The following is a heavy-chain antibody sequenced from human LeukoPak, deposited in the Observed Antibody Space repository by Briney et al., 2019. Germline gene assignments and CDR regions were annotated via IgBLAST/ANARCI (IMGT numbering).Heavy chain of an antibody. CDR2: IRSNAYGGTT. J-gene: IGHJ6*04. D-gene: IGHD5-18*01. CDR1: GFNFGDYA. V-gene: IGHV3-49*03. Sequence: GGSLRLSCTASGFNFGDYAMSWFRQAPGKGLEWVGFIRSNAYGGTTEYAASVKGRFTISRDDYKSIAYLQMNSLKTEDTAVYYCTRARGYSYGYADVWGKGTTVTVSS. CDR3: TRARGYSYGYADV.